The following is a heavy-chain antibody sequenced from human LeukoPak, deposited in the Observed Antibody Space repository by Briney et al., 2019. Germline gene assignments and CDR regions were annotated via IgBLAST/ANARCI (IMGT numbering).Heavy chain of an antibody. J-gene: IGHJ4*02. D-gene: IGHD3-22*01. V-gene: IGHV4-59*12. CDR2: IYYSGST. CDR1: GASISSYY. Sequence: SETLSLTCTVSGASISSYYWSWIRQPPGKGLEWIGYIYYSGSTNYNPSLKSRVTISVATSKKQFSLKLSSVTAADTAVYYCARSSDSSGYPYWGQGTLVTVSS. CDR3: ARSSDSSGYPY.